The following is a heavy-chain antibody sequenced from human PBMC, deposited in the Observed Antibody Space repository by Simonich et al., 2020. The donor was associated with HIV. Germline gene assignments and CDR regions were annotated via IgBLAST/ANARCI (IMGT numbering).Heavy chain of an antibody. Sequence: QVQLVQSGAEVKKPGASVKVYCKASGYTFTGYYMHCGRQAPGKGLEWMGWINPNSGCTNYAQKFQGRVTMTTDTSTSTAYMELRSLRSDDTAVYYCARGRLYPKYYFDYWGQGTLVTVSS. CDR3: ARGRLYPKYYFDY. D-gene: IGHD2-2*02. V-gene: IGHV1-2*02. CDR1: GYTFTGYY. J-gene: IGHJ4*02. CDR2: INPNSGCT.